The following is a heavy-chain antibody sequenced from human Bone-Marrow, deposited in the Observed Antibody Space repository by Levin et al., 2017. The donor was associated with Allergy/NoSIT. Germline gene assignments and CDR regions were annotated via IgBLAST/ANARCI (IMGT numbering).Heavy chain of an antibody. CDR1: GFTFSSYS. D-gene: IGHD3-3*01. J-gene: IGHJ6*02. V-gene: IGHV3-21*01. CDR2: ISSSSSYI. CDR3: AREVRGFLEWLFPTAPYYYYYDGMDV. Sequence: GESLKISCAASGFTFSSYSMNWVRQAPGKGLEWVSSISSSSSYIYYADSVKGRFTISRDNAKNSLYLQMNSLRAEDTAVYYCAREVRGFLEWLFPTAPYYYYYDGMDVWGQGTTVTVSS.